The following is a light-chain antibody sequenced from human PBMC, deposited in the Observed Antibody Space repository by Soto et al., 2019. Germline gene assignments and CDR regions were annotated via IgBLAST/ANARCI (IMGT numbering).Light chain of an antibody. Sequence: EIVLTQSPATLSLSPGERATLSCRASQSVSNNLAWYQQKPGQAPRLLIYGASSRATGIPDRFSGSGSGADFTLTISRLEPEDFGVYYCQQYGSSPITFGQGTRLEIK. V-gene: IGKV3-20*01. CDR2: GAS. J-gene: IGKJ5*01. CDR3: QQYGSSPIT. CDR1: QSVSNN.